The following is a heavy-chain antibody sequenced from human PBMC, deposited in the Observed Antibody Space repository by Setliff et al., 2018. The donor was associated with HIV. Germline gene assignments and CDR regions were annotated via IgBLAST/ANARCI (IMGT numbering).Heavy chain of an antibody. V-gene: IGHV3-49*04. CDR3: TSVVATPYYYYYMDV. CDR1: GFSFDDYA. D-gene: IGHD2-15*01. CDR2: IRSKSIGGTT. J-gene: IGHJ6*03. Sequence: GGSLRLSCTASGFSFDDYALTWVRQAPGKGLEWVGFIRSKSIGGTTDYGASVKGRFTISRDDSKSIAYLQMNSLKTEDTAVYYCTSVVATPYYYYYMDVWGKGTTVTVSS.